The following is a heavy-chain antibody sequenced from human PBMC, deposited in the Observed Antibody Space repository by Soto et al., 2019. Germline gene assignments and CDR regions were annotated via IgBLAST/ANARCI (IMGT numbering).Heavy chain of an antibody. CDR2: ISGIDGST. J-gene: IGHJ4*02. Sequence: GGSLRLSCAASGFTFSSYAMSWVRQAPGQGLEWVSSISGIDGSTSYANSVKGRFTISRDNSKNTLFLQMNSLRAEDTAVYYCASFTRDPPLVHIFYWGQGTPVTVSS. V-gene: IGHV3-23*01. CDR3: ASFTRDPPLVHIFY. CDR1: GFTFSSYA.